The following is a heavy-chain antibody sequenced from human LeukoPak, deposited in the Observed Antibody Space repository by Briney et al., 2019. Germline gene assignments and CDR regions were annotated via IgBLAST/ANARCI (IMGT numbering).Heavy chain of an antibody. D-gene: IGHD3-10*01. CDR2: ISYDGSNK. Sequence: PGGSLRLSCAASGFTFSSYAMHWVRQGPGKGLEWVAVISYDGSNKYYADSVKGRFTISRDNSKNTLYLQMNSLRAEDTAVYYCARDVAGYGMDVWGQGTTVTVSS. J-gene: IGHJ6*02. V-gene: IGHV3-30-3*01. CDR1: GFTFSSYA. CDR3: ARDVAGYGMDV.